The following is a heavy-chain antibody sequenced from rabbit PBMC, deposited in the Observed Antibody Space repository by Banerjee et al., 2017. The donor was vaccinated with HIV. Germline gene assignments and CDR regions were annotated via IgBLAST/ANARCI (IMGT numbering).Heavy chain of an antibody. CDR1: GFSFSSSYW. J-gene: IGHJ4*01. V-gene: IGHV1S40*01. Sequence: QSLEESGGDLVKPGASLTLTCTASGFSFSSSYWIWWVRQAPGKGLEWIACIYAGSSGSTYYASWAKGRFTISKTSSTTVTLQMTSLTAADTATYFCARDDTSTSGWDLWGQGTLVTVS. D-gene: IGHD1-1*01. CDR3: ARDDTSTSGWDL. CDR2: IYAGSSGST.